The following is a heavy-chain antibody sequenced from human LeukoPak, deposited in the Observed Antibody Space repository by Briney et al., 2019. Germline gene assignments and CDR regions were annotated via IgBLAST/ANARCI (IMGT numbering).Heavy chain of an antibody. CDR2: IYYSGST. Sequence: SQTLSLTCTVSGGSISSGDYYCSWIRQPPGKGLEWIGYIYYSGSTYYNPSLKSRVTISVDTSKNQFSLKLSSVTAADTAVYYCARSLMGFGEPLIDYWGQGTLVTVSS. J-gene: IGHJ4*02. D-gene: IGHD3-10*01. V-gene: IGHV4-30-4*01. CDR3: ARSLMGFGEPLIDY. CDR1: GGSISSGDYY.